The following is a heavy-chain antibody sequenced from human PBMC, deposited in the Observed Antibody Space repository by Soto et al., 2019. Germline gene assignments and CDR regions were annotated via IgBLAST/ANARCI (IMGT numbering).Heavy chain of an antibody. J-gene: IGHJ1*01. Sequence: PSETLSLTCTVSGGSISSSSYYWGWIRQPPGKGLEWIGSIYYSGSTYYNPSLKSRVTTSVDTSKNQFSLKLSSVTAADTAVYYCARHDHYYDSSGYYYAATIEYFQHWGQGTLVTVSS. CDR3: ARHDHYYDSSGYYYAATIEYFQH. CDR1: GGSISSSSYY. V-gene: IGHV4-39*01. CDR2: IYYSGST. D-gene: IGHD3-22*01.